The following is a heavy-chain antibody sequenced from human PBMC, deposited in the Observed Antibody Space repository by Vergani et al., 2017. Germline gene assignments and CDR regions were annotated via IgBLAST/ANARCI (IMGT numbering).Heavy chain of an antibody. J-gene: IGHJ5*02. D-gene: IGHD3-10*01. CDR3: GRVADFYGLGSRLLDL. Sequence: QVRLQESGPGLVKPSETLSLICSVSGRSMSGYYWSWIRQPPGKELEWIGYMYHSGSTNYNPSLETRVTISGDTAKDQFSLKLNSVTAADTGVYYCGRVADFYGLGSRLLDLWGQGILVTVSS. CDR2: MYHSGST. CDR1: GRSMSGYY. V-gene: IGHV4-59*01.